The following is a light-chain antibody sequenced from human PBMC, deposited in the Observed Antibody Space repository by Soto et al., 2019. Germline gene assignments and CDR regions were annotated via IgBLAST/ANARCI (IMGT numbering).Light chain of an antibody. Sequence: EMVMTQSPATLSVSPGERATLSCRASQNLSRNLAWYQQQPGQAPRLLIFYASTRATGIPARFSGSGSGPDFTLTISSLQSEDFEVYYCQQYDKWPYTFGQGTKLEIK. V-gene: IGKV3-15*01. J-gene: IGKJ2*01. CDR1: QNLSRN. CDR2: YAS. CDR3: QQYDKWPYT.